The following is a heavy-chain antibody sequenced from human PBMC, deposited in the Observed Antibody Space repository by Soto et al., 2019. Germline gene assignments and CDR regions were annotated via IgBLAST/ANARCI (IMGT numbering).Heavy chain of an antibody. CDR2: INPATGAA. D-gene: IGHD3-3*01. CDR1: GYPVTAYY. V-gene: IGHV1-2*02. Sequence: QLHLVQSGAVVKKPGASVTVSCSASGYPVTAYYMHWVRQAPGRGLEWMGGINPATGAAKYTQTFQGRVTMTRDTSTSTVFKELSRLTSEDTAVFYRARGGGVGVAGSAAFDMWGQGTLVTVSS. CDR3: ARGGGVGVAGSAAFDM. J-gene: IGHJ3*02.